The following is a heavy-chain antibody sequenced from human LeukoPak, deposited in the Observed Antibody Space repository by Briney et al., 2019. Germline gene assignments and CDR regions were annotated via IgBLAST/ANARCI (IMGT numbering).Heavy chain of an antibody. V-gene: IGHV3-30*03. J-gene: IGHJ4*02. Sequence: GGSLRLSCAASGFTFSSYGMHWVRQAPGKGLEWVAVISYDGSNKYYADSVKGRFTISRDNSKNTLYLQMNSLRAEDTAVYYCASPAAAGTPYWGQGTLVTVSS. CDR3: ASPAAAGTPY. CDR2: ISYDGSNK. D-gene: IGHD6-13*01. CDR1: GFTFSSYG.